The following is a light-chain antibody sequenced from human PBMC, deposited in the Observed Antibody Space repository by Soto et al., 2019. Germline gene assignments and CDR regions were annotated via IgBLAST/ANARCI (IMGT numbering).Light chain of an antibody. Sequence: IQMTQSPSSLSASVGDRVTITCRASQRISSYLNWYQQKPGKAPRLLIYAASSLQSGVPSGFSGSGSATIFTLPISSVQPEDSAIYYCQQTYTTPWTFGQGTKVEIK. CDR3: QQTYTTPWT. V-gene: IGKV1-39*01. CDR1: QRISSY. CDR2: AAS. J-gene: IGKJ1*01.